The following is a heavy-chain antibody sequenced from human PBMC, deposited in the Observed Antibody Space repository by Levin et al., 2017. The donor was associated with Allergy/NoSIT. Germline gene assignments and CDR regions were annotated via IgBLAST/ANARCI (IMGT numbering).Heavy chain of an antibody. Sequence: GGSLRLSCAASGFTFSNAWMSWVRQAPGKGLEWVGRIKSKTDGGTTDYAAPVKGRFTISRHDSKNTLYLQMNSLKTEDTAVYYSTTFAYYYGSGALDYWGQGTLVTVSS. J-gene: IGHJ4*02. CDR2: IKSKTDGGTT. V-gene: IGHV3-15*01. CDR3: TTFAYYYGSGALDY. D-gene: IGHD3-10*01. CDR1: GFTFSNAW.